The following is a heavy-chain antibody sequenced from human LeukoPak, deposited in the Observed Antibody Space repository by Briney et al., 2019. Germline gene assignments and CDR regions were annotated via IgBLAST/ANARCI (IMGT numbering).Heavy chain of an antibody. CDR3: AKDRDWASSVGTDFEY. V-gene: IGHV3-23*01. CDR1: GFTFNTYA. CDR2: ISGSGGRT. J-gene: IGHJ4*02. Sequence: GGSLRLSCAASGFTFNTYAMSWVRQAPGKGLEWVAGISGSGGRTYYADSVKGRFTISRDNSKNTLYLQMNSLRAEDTAVYYCAKDRDWASSVGTDFEYWGQGTLVTVSS. D-gene: IGHD3-9*01.